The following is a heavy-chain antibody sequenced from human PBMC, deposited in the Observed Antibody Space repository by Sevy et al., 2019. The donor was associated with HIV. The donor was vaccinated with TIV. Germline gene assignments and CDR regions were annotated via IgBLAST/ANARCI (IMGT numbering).Heavy chain of an antibody. CDR2: IIIGSNYK. V-gene: IGHV3-21*03. D-gene: IGHD3-16*01. J-gene: IGHJ3*02. Sequence: GGSLRLSCAASGFTFSSYTMDWVRQAPGKGLEWVSSIIIGSNYKYYADSLKGRFTISRDNAKNSVFLQMHSLRAEDTALYYCARRGGLTDDCFDIWGQGTMVTVSS. CDR1: GFTFSSYT. CDR3: ARRGGLTDDCFDI.